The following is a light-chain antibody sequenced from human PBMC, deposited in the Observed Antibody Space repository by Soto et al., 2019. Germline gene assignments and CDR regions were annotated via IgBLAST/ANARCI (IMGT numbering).Light chain of an antibody. Sequence: EIMLTQSPGTLSLSPGERATLSCRASQSVSNNYLACYQQTPGQAPRLLIYGASNRATGIPDRFSGSGSGTDFTLTISRLEPEDFAVYYCQQYGSSGTFGQGTKVDIK. J-gene: IGKJ1*01. CDR3: QQYGSSGT. V-gene: IGKV3-20*01. CDR2: GAS. CDR1: QSVSNNY.